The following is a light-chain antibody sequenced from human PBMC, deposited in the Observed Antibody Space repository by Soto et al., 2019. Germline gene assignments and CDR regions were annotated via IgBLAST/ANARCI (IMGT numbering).Light chain of an antibody. CDR2: EVS. CDR1: SSDVGSYNL. Sequence: QSASVSGSPGQSITISCTGTSSDVGSYNLVSWYQQHPGKAPKLMISEVSKRPSGISNRFSGSKSGNTASLTISGLQAEDEADYYCCSYAGSSTYVFGTGTKLTVL. V-gene: IGLV2-23*02. CDR3: CSYAGSSTYV. J-gene: IGLJ1*01.